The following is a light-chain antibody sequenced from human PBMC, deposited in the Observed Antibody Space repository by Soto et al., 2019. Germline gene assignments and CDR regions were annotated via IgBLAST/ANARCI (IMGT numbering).Light chain of an antibody. J-gene: IGKJ1*01. CDR1: QSISSSY. V-gene: IGKV3-20*01. CDR2: GAS. Sequence: EIVLTQSPGTLSLSPGERATLSCRASQSISSSYLAWYQQKPGQAPRLLIYGASSRATGIPDRFSGSGSGTDLPLTISRLEPDEFAVYYCQHDGSSPRWTFGQGTKVDIK. CDR3: QHDGSSPRWT.